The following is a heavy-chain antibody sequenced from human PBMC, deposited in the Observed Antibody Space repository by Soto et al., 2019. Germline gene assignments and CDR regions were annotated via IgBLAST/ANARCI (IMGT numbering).Heavy chain of an antibody. V-gene: IGHV4-34*01. J-gene: IGHJ4*02. D-gene: IGHD2-2*01. CDR1: GGSFSGYY. Sequence: QVQLQQWGAGLLKPSETLSLTCAVYGGSFSGYYWSWIRQPPGKGLEWIGEINHSGSTNYNPSLKSRVTISVDTSKNQFSLKLSSVTAADTAVYYCAGGYGSTNLLGYWGQGTLVTVSS. CDR2: INHSGST. CDR3: AGGYGSTNLLGY.